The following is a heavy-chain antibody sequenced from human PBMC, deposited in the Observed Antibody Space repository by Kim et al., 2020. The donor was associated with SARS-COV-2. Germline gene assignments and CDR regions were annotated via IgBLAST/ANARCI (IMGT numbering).Heavy chain of an antibody. CDR3: AREGGAAPFDY. CDR2: T. V-gene: IGHV4-34*01. D-gene: IGHD1-26*01. J-gene: IGHJ4*02. Sequence: TNYNPSLKSRVTISVDTSKNQFSLKLSSVTAADTAVYYCAREGGAAPFDYWGQGTLVTVSS.